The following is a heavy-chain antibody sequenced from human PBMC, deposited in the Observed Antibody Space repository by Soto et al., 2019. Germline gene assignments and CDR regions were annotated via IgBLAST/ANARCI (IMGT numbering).Heavy chain of an antibody. CDR2: IDPSDSYT. V-gene: IGHV5-10-1*01. Sequence: ESLKISCKGSGYSFTSYWISWVRQMPGKGLEWMGRIDPSDSYTNYSPSFQGHVTISADKSISTAYLQWSSLKASDTAMYYCARHPPPNYDILTGSYYYGMDVWGQGTTVTVSS. CDR1: GYSFTSYW. D-gene: IGHD3-9*01. J-gene: IGHJ6*02. CDR3: ARHPPPNYDILTGSYYYGMDV.